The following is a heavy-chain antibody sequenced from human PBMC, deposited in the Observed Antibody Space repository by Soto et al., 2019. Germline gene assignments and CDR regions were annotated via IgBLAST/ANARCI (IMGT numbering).Heavy chain of an antibody. Sequence: QVQLVESGGGVVQPGRSLRLSCAASGFTFKSYGIHWVRQAPGKGLEWVAVISYDGSNKYYADSVKGRFTISRDNSNNTLYLQRNSLRVEDTAVYYCAKGGVWDSSSSGGVDYWGQGTLVTVSS. CDR3: AKGGVWDSSSSGGVDY. CDR2: ISYDGSNK. CDR1: GFTFKSYG. J-gene: IGHJ4*02. D-gene: IGHD6-6*01. V-gene: IGHV3-30*18.